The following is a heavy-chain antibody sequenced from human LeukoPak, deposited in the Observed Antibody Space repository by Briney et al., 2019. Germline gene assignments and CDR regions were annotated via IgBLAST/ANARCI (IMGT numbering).Heavy chain of an antibody. V-gene: IGHV3-21*04. CDR1: GFTFSTYT. CDR3: ARDLLVPAAIGWDGYYYYMDV. D-gene: IGHD2-2*01. CDR2: ISSSSYFI. J-gene: IGHJ6*03. Sequence: GGSLRLSCAASGFTFSTYTMDWVRQAPGKGLEWVSSISSSSYFIYYADSVRGRFTISRDNAKNSLYLQMNSLRDEDTAVYYCARDLLVPAAIGWDGYYYYMDVWGKGTTVTISS.